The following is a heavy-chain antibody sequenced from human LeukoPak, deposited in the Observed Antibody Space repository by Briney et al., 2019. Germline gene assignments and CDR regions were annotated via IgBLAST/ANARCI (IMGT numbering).Heavy chain of an antibody. D-gene: IGHD6-19*01. J-gene: IGHJ5*02. CDR1: GGSLSFYY. Sequence: SETLSLTCGVSGGSLSFYYWSWIRQSPGKGLEWIAEISQNGDSNYNMSLKSRVTISVDTSKNQFSLKLSSVTAADTAVYYCARRPQGGWYFRAWFDPWGQGTLVTVSS. V-gene: IGHV4-34*01. CDR2: ISQNGDS. CDR3: ARRPQGGWYFRAWFDP.